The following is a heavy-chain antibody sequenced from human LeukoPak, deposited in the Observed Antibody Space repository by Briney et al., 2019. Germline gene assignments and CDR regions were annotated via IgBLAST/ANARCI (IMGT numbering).Heavy chain of an antibody. CDR1: GYSISSGYY. CDR3: ARAEDNWNDPTYYFDY. CDR2: IYHSGST. V-gene: IGHV4-38-2*02. J-gene: IGHJ4*02. Sequence: SETLSLTCTVSGYSISSGYYWGWIRQPPGKGLEWIGSIYHSGSTYYNPSLKSRVTISVDTSKNQFSLKLSSVTAADTAVYYCARAEDNWNDPTYYFDYWGQGTLVTVSS. D-gene: IGHD1-1*01.